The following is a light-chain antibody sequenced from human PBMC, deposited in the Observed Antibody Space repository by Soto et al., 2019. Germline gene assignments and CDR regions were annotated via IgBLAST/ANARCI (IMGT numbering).Light chain of an antibody. V-gene: IGLV2-8*01. J-gene: IGLJ1*01. CDR2: EVN. CDR1: SSDVGDYNY. CDR3: TSYAGGNNV. Sequence: QSALTQPPSASGSHGQSVTISCTGTSSDVGDYNYVSWYQQHPGKVPKLMVYEVNKRPSGVPDRFSGSKSGNTASLTVSGLQAEDEAVYYCTSYAGGNNVFGTGTKLSVL.